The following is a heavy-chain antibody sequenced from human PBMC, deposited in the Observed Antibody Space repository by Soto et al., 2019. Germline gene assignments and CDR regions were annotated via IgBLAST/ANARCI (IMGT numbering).Heavy chain of an antibody. CDR1: GYIFTNYW. CDR3: ATLDRSSSYFRFDY. CDR2: IYPGDSDT. Sequence: GESLKISCKASGYIFTNYWIAWVRQLPGKGLEWMGIIYPGDSDTKYSPSFQGQVTISADGSISTAYLQWSSLKASDTAMCYCATLDRSSSYFRFDYWGQGTVVTVSS. V-gene: IGHV5-51*01. J-gene: IGHJ4*02. D-gene: IGHD6-13*01.